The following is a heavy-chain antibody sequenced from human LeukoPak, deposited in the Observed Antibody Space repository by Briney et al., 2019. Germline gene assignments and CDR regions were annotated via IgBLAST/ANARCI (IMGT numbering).Heavy chain of an antibody. Sequence: SETLSLTCAVYGGAFSGYYWRWIRQPPGKGLEWIGELNHSGSTNSNPSLKSRVTISVNTSKKQFSVKLSPVTAAGTAVYYCARGKGVFRGSYDGPYYFDYWGQGTLVTVSS. D-gene: IGHD1-26*01. CDR3: ARGKGVFRGSYDGPYYFDY. J-gene: IGHJ4*02. CDR2: LNHSGST. V-gene: IGHV4-34*01. CDR1: GGAFSGYY.